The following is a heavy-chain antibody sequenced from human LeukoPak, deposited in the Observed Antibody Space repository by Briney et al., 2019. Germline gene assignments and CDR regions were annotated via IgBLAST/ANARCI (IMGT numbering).Heavy chain of an antibody. J-gene: IGHJ4*02. CDR2: IYYSGST. D-gene: IGHD3-22*01. CDR1: GGSISSHY. Sequence: SETLSLTCIVSGGSISSHYWSWIRQTPGKGLEYIGYIYYSGSTDYNPSLKSRVTISLDTSKNQFSLHLSSVTAADTAVYYCARRSGVLDSRDSRYYFDHWGQGTLVAVSS. CDR3: ARRSGVLDSRDSRYYFDH. V-gene: IGHV4-59*11.